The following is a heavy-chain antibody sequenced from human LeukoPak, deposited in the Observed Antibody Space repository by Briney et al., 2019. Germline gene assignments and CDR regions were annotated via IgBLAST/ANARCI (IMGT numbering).Heavy chain of an antibody. D-gene: IGHD3-10*01. CDR1: GCIFSSYA. V-gene: IGHV3-23*01. CDR2: ISGSGGST. Sequence: PGSSMRLSSAASGCIFSSYAMSWVRQAPEKVQEWVSAISGSGGSTYCADFVRGRFTITRDNSKNTLYLQMNSLRAEDTAVYYCAKDDQPGSGSYIFDYWGQGTLVTVSS. J-gene: IGHJ4*02. CDR3: AKDDQPGSGSYIFDY.